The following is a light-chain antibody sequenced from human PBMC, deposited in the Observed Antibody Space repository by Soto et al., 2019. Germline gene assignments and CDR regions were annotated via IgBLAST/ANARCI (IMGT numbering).Light chain of an antibody. CDR1: QDITNY. V-gene: IGKV1-33*01. CDR2: DAS. Sequence: IPMTQSPSSLSASVGDRVTITCQASQDITNYLIWYQQKPGKAPKLLIYDASSLGTGVSSRFSGSGSGTHFTLTISSLQPEDIATYYCQQFDSVPCTFGQGTKLEIK. CDR3: QQFDSVPCT. J-gene: IGKJ2*02.